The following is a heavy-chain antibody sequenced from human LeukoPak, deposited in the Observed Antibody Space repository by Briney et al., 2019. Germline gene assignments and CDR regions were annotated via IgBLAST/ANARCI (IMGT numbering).Heavy chain of an antibody. CDR3: AKAPNYYDSSGYGDYYDY. V-gene: IGHV3-23*01. D-gene: IGHD3-22*01. J-gene: IGHJ4*02. CDR2: ISNSGSRT. Sequence: PGGSLRLSCAASGFTFSSDAMNWVRQAPGEGLEWVSGISNSGSRTFYADSVKGRFTISRDNSKNTLYLQMNSLRVEDTALYYCAKAPNYYDSSGYGDYYDYWGQGSLVTVSS. CDR1: GFTFSSDA.